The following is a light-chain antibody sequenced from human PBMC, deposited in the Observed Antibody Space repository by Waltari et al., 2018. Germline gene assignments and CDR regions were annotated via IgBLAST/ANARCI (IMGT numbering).Light chain of an antibody. J-gene: IGLJ3*02. CDR2: VNSDGTH. CDR1: SGHSTNV. CDR3: QTGGHGTWV. Sequence: QLVLTQSPSASASLGASVKLTCTLSSGHSTNVVAWLQQQPEKGPRFLMKVNSDGTHTKGGEIPARFSGSRSGAERYLTISSLQYEDEADYYCQTGGHGTWVFGGGTTLTVL. V-gene: IGLV4-69*01.